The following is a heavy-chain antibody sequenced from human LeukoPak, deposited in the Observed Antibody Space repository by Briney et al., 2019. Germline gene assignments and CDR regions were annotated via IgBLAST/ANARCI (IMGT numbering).Heavy chain of an antibody. Sequence: GESLKISCKVSGYTFTNYWIGWVRQVPGKGLEWMGIIYPGDSETKYSPSFQGQVTISVDKSISTAYLQWNRLKASDTAMYYCARTWADYYDSSGYYYFDLWGRGTLVTVSS. CDR3: ARTWADYYDSSGYYYFDL. V-gene: IGHV5-51*01. CDR2: IYPGDSET. J-gene: IGHJ2*01. CDR1: GYTFTNYW. D-gene: IGHD3-22*01.